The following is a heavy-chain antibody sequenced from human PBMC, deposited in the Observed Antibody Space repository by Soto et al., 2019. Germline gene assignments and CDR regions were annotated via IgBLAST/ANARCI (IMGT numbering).Heavy chain of an antibody. Sequence: SETLSLTCTVSGGSISCYYWSWIRQPPGKGLEWIGYIYYSGSTNYNPSLKSRVTISVDTSKNQFSLKLSSVTAADTAVYYCARHLGYCTNGVCYDGARDYYYYMDVWGKGTTVTVS. D-gene: IGHD2-8*01. CDR3: ARHLGYCTNGVCYDGARDYYYYMDV. CDR1: GGSISCYY. V-gene: IGHV4-59*08. CDR2: IYYSGST. J-gene: IGHJ6*03.